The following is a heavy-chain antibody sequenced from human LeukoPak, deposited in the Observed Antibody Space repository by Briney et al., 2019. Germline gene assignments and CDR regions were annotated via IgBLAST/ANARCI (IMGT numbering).Heavy chain of an antibody. D-gene: IGHD4-17*01. V-gene: IGHV3-23*01. J-gene: IGHJ4*02. Sequence: GGSLRLSCAASGFTFSSYSMNWVRQAPGKGLEWVSAISGSGGSTYYADSVKGRFTISRDNSKNTLYLQMNSLRAEDTAVYYCAHPGGGGYGDWDFDYWGQGTLVTVSS. CDR2: ISGSGGST. CDR1: GFTFSSYS. CDR3: AHPGGGGYGDWDFDY.